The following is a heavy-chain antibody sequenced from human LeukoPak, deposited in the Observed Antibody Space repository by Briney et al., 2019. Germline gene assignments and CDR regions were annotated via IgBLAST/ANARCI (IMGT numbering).Heavy chain of an antibody. Sequence: GASVKVSCKASGYTFTSYYMHWVRQAPGQGLEWMGIINPSGGSTSYAQKFQGRVTMTRDTSTSTVYMELSSLRSEDTAVYYCARDLLWFGEGVIYYYYYGMDVWGQGTTVTVSS. CDR3: ARDLLWFGEGVIYYYYYGMDV. CDR1: GYTFTSYY. V-gene: IGHV1-46*01. D-gene: IGHD3-10*01. J-gene: IGHJ6*02. CDR2: INPSGGST.